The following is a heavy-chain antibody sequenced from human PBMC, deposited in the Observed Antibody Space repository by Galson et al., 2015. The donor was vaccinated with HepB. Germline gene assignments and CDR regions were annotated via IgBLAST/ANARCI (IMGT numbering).Heavy chain of an antibody. CDR1: EFSLNTSGVS. CDR3: ARSPYYCSGGNCYSGGWFDP. CDR2: IYWDDDK. D-gene: IGHD2-15*01. Sequence: PALVKPTQTLTLTCTFSEFSLNTSGVSVGWIRQPPGKALEWLALIYWDDDKRYSPSLQSRLSITKDTSKNQVVLTMSNMDPVDTATYFCARSPYYCSGGNCYSGGWFDPWGQGTLVTVSS. J-gene: IGHJ5*02. V-gene: IGHV2-5*02.